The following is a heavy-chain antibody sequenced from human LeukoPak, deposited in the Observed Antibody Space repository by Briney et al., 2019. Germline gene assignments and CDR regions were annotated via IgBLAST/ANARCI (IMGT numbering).Heavy chain of an antibody. V-gene: IGHV3-7*01. Sequence: GGSLRLSCAASGFTFSSYWMSWVRQAPGKGLEWVANIKQDGSEKYYVDSVKGRFTISRDNAKNSLYLQMNSLRVEDTAVYYCARDIVSRWVVSYYYMDVWGKGTTVTISS. CDR1: GFTFSSYW. D-gene: IGHD6-13*01. CDR2: IKQDGSEK. J-gene: IGHJ6*03. CDR3: ARDIVSRWVVSYYYMDV.